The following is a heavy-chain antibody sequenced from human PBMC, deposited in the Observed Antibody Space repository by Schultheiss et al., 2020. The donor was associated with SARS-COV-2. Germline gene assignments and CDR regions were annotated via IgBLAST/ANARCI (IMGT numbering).Heavy chain of an antibody. V-gene: IGHV3-7*01. CDR3: ARRYYGSSLSAFDI. CDR1: GFTVSSNY. J-gene: IGHJ3*02. CDR2: IKQDGSEK. D-gene: IGHD3-3*01. Sequence: GGSLRLSCAASGFTVSSNYMSWVRQAPGKGLEWVANIKQDGSEKYYVDSVKGRFTISRDNAKNSLYLQMNSLRAEDTAVYYCARRYYGSSLSAFDIWGQGTMVTVSS.